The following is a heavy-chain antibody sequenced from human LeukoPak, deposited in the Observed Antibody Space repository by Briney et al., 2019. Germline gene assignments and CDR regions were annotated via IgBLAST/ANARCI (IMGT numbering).Heavy chain of an antibody. CDR1: GFTFSSYS. J-gene: IGHJ6*02. CDR3: ARYIVVPAAMYGMGV. Sequence: GGSLRLSCAASGFTFSSYSMNWVRQAPGKGLEWVSSISSSSSYIYYADSVKGRFTISRDNAKNSLYLQMNSLRAEDTAVYYCARYIVVPAAMYGMGVWGQGTTVTVSS. CDR2: ISSSSSYI. V-gene: IGHV3-21*01. D-gene: IGHD2-2*01.